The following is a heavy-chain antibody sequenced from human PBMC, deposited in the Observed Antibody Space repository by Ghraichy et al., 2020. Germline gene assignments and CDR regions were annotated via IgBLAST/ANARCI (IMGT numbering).Heavy chain of an antibody. J-gene: IGHJ6*02. V-gene: IGHV3-7*01. CDR3: ARDHYYDFWNYGMDV. CDR1: GFTFSSYW. Sequence: GGSLRLSCAASGFTFSSYWMSWVRQAPGKGLEWVANIKQDGSEKYYVDSVKGRFTISRDNAKNSLYLQMNSLRAEDTAVYYCARDHYYDFWNYGMDVWGQGTTVTVSS. CDR2: IKQDGSEK. D-gene: IGHD3-3*01.